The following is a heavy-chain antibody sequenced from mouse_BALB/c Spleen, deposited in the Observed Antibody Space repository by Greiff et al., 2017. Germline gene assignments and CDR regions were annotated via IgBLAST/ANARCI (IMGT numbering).Heavy chain of an antibody. CDR2: ISSGGST. J-gene: IGHJ2*01. Sequence: EVHLVESGGGLVKPGGSLKLSCAASGFTFSSYAMSWVRQTPEKRLEWVASISSGGSTYYPDSVKGRFTISRDNARNILYLQMSSLRSEDTAMYYCARGNYGPNYFDYWGQGTTLTVSS. D-gene: IGHD1-2*01. CDR3: ARGNYGPNYFDY. CDR1: GFTFSSYA. V-gene: IGHV5-6-5*01.